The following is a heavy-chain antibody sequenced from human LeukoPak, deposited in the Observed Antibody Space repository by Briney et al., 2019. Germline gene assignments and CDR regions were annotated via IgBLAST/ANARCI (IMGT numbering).Heavy chain of an antibody. Sequence: ASVRVSCKASGYTFTSYGISWVRQAPGQGLEWMGWISAYNGNTNYAQKLQGRVTMTTDTSTSTAYMELRSLRSEDTAVYYCARDVGGPYGDYWFDPWGQGTLVTVSS. CDR3: ARDVGGPYGDYWFDP. J-gene: IGHJ5*02. D-gene: IGHD4-17*01. CDR1: GYTFTSYG. V-gene: IGHV1-18*01. CDR2: ISAYNGNT.